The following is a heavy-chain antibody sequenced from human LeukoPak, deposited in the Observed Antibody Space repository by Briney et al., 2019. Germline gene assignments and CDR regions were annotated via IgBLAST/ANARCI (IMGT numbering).Heavy chain of an antibody. CDR1: GGSISSNY. V-gene: IGHV4-59*12. D-gene: IGHD3-3*02. CDR2: IYYSGST. Sequence: SETLSLTCNVSGGSISSNYWRWIRQPPGKGLEWIGYIYYSGSTNYNPSLKSRVTISVDTSKNQFSLKLSSVTAADTAVYYCARGLGFLEWFNWFDPWGQGTLVTVSS. J-gene: IGHJ5*02. CDR3: ARGLGFLEWFNWFDP.